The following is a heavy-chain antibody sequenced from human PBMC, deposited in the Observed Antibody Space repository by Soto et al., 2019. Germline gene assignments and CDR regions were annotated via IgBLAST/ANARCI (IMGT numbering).Heavy chain of an antibody. J-gene: IGHJ5*02. V-gene: IGHV5-10-1*01. Sequence: GESLKISCKGSGYSFSSYWISWVRQMPGKGLEWMGRIDPSDSYTNYSPSFQGHVTISADKSISTAYLQWSSLKASDTAVYYCAKDTVPVATPWFDPWGQGTLVTVSS. CDR3: AKDTVPVATPWFDP. CDR1: GYSFSSYW. D-gene: IGHD2-2*01. CDR2: IDPSDSYT.